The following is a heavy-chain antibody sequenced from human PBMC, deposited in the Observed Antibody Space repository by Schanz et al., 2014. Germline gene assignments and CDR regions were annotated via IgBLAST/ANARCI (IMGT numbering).Heavy chain of an antibody. V-gene: IGHV3-23*01. CDR2: LSGSGGST. D-gene: IGHD3-9*01. CDR3: AKQIDYDIVTVTRN. Sequence: EVQLLESGGGLVQPGGSLRLSCAASGFTFSSYAMSWVRQAPGKGLEWVSALSGSGGSTYYADSVKGRFTISRDNSKNTLYLQMNSRRAEDTAVYYCAKQIDYDIVTVTRNWGQGTLVTVSS. CDR1: GFTFSSYA. J-gene: IGHJ4*02.